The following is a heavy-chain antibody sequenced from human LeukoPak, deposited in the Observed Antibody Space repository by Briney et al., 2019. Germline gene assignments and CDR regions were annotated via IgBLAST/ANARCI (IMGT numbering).Heavy chain of an antibody. CDR1: GFTFSSHW. CDR2: IN. Sequence: GGSLRLSCAASGFTFSSHWMHWVRQDPGRGLVWVSHINADSVKGRFTISRDNAKNTLYLQMNSLRADDTAVYYCARDSNHDSSGIDYWGRGTLVTVSS. J-gene: IGHJ4*02. V-gene: IGHV3-74*01. D-gene: IGHD3-22*01. CDR3: ARDSNHDSSGIDY.